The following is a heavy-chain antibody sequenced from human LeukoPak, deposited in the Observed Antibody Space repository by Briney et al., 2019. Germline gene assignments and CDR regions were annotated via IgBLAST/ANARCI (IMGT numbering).Heavy chain of an antibody. J-gene: IGHJ3*02. Sequence: GGSLRLSCAASGFTVSSNYMSWVRQAPGKGLEWVSVIYSGGSTYYADSVKGRFTISRDNSKNTLYLQINSLRAEDTAVYYCARIIVVVAATTVDAFDIWGQGTMVTVSS. D-gene: IGHD2-15*01. V-gene: IGHV3-53*01. CDR2: IYSGGST. CDR3: ARIIVVVAATTVDAFDI. CDR1: GFTVSSNY.